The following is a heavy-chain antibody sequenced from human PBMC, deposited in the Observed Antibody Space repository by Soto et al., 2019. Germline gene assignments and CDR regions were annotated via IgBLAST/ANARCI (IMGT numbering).Heavy chain of an antibody. V-gene: IGHV4-39*01. CDR1: GVSITTTSYY. CDR3: ARHGSY. Sequence: LSLTCTVSGVSITTTSYYWGWIRQPPGKGLEWIGSVYFSGTTYYNPSLKSRVTISVDTSKNHFSLRLSSVTAADTAIYYCARHGSYWGQGTLVTVSS. CDR2: VYFSGTT. J-gene: IGHJ4*02.